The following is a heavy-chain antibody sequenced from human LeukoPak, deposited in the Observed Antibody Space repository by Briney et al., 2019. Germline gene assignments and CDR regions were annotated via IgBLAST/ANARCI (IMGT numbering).Heavy chain of an antibody. Sequence: PSETLSLTCTVSGGSFSSSSQYSGWVRPPPGKGLEWIGSMYHSGSTYNNPSLKSRVAISVDTSNNQFSLKLSSVTAADTAVYYCARHQQLLDYWYFDLWGRGTLVTVSS. CDR1: GGSFSSSSQY. CDR3: ARHQQLLDYWYFDL. J-gene: IGHJ2*01. CDR2: MYHSGST. D-gene: IGHD1-1*01. V-gene: IGHV4-39*01.